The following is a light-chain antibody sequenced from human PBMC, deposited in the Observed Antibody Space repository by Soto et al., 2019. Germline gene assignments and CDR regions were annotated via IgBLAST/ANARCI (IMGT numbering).Light chain of an antibody. J-gene: IGKJ4*01. CDR3: QQYGSSPRALT. V-gene: IGKV3-20*01. CDR2: GAS. Sequence: EIVLTQSPGPLSLSPGERATLSCRASQSVSSSYLAWYQQKPGQAPRLLIYGASSRATGIPDRFSGSGSGTDFTITISRLEPEDFAVYYCQQYGSSPRALTFGGGTKVEIK. CDR1: QSVSSSY.